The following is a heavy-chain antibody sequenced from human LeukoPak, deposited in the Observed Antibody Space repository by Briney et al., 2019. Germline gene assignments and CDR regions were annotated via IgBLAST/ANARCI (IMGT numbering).Heavy chain of an antibody. CDR1: GFTFSSYG. J-gene: IGHJ4*02. V-gene: IGHV3-33*01. Sequence: GGSLSLSCAASGFTFSSYGMRWVRQAPGKGLEWVATTWYDGNNKYYADSVKGRFTISRDNSKNTLYLQMNSLRAEDTAVYYCARDLSSSWYFPFDSWGQGTLVTVSS. CDR3: ARDLSSSWYFPFDS. CDR2: TWYDGNNK. D-gene: IGHD6-13*01.